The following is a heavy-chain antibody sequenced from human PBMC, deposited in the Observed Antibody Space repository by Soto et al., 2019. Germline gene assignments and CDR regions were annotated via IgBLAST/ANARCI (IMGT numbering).Heavy chain of an antibody. V-gene: IGHV1-69*12. CDR3: ARGGFWSGYYSWFDP. Sequence: QVQLVQSGAEVKKPGSSVKVSCKTSGGPISNYAISWVRQAPGQGLEWMGGIIPLFGTTNYAQKFQGRVTITADESTLTAYMELISLRSEDTAVYYCARGGFWSGYYSWFDPWGQGTLVTVSS. CDR2: IIPLFGTT. CDR1: GGPISNYA. J-gene: IGHJ5*02. D-gene: IGHD3-3*01.